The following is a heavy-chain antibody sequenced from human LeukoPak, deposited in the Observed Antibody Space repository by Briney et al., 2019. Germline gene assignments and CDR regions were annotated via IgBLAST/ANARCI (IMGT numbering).Heavy chain of an antibody. D-gene: IGHD2-8*01. CDR2: ISSNGGST. J-gene: IGHJ6*02. CDR1: GFTFSSYA. Sequence: GGSLRLSCAASGFTFSSYAMHWVRQAPGKGLEYVSAISSNGGSTYYANSVKGRLTISRDNSKNTLYLQMGSLRAEDMAVYYCARDASNGDVWGQGTSVTVSS. V-gene: IGHV3-64*01. CDR3: ARDASNGDV.